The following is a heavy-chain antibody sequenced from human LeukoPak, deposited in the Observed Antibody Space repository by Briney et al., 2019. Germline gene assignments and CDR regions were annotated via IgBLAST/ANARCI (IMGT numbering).Heavy chain of an antibody. CDR3: ARELDIVVVPANDNNGY. CDR1: GYTFTSYA. D-gene: IGHD2-2*01. V-gene: IGHV7-4-1*02. J-gene: IGHJ4*02. Sequence: ASVKVSCKASGYTFTSYAMNWVRQAPGQGLEWMGWINTNTGNPTYAQGFTGRFVFSLDTSVSTAYLQISSLKAEDTAVYYCARELDIVVVPANDNNGYWGQGTLVTVSS. CDR2: INTNTGNP.